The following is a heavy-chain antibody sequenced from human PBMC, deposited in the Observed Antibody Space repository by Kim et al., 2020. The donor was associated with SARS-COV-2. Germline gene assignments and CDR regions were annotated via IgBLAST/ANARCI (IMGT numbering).Heavy chain of an antibody. CDR1: GGSFSGYY. CDR3: ARDGASRCSSTSCYTRYYYYYYGMDV. Sequence: SETLSLTCAVYGGSFSGYYWSWIRQPPGKGLEWIGEINHSGSTNYNPSLKSRVTISVDTSKHQFSLKLSSVTAADTAVYYCARDGASRCSSTSCYTRYYYYYYGMDVWGQGTTVTVSS. D-gene: IGHD2-2*02. V-gene: IGHV4-34*01. J-gene: IGHJ6*02. CDR2: INHSGST.